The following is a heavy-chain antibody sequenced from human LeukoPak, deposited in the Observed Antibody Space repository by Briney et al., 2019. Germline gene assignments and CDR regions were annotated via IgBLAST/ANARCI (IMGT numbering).Heavy chain of an antibody. Sequence: EPGVSLRLSCAASGFTVSSNYMSWVRQGPGKGLEWVSVIYSGGSTYYADSVKGQFTISRENSKNTLYLQMNSLRAEDTAVYYCARVSSSWPYYYYYYMDVWGKGTTVTVSS. CDR1: GFTVSSNY. D-gene: IGHD6-13*01. J-gene: IGHJ6*03. CDR3: ARVSSSWPYYYYYYMDV. V-gene: IGHV3-53*01. CDR2: IYSGGST.